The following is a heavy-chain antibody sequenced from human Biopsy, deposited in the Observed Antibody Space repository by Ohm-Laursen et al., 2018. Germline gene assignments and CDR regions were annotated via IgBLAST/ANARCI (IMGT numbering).Heavy chain of an antibody. Sequence: SETLSLTWTVSGVSFTGHYWSWIRQPPGKGLEWIGHISYTGYTSYNASLKSRVTISVDTSRNHFSLRLSSLTAADTAVYYCARGSNDFGGLYFPRWGQGTLLTVSS. CDR3: ARGSNDFGGLYFPR. J-gene: IGHJ4*02. V-gene: IGHV4-59*11. CDR2: ISYTGYT. CDR1: GVSFTGHY. D-gene: IGHD4-23*01.